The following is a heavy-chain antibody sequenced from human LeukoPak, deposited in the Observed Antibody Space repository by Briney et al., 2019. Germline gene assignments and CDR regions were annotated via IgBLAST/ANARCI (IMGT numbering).Heavy chain of an antibody. CDR1: GGSISSGDYY. D-gene: IGHD3-10*01. CDR2: IYYSGST. Sequence: PSETLSLTCTVSGGSISSGDYYWSWIRQPPGKGLEWIGYIYYSGSTYYNPSLKSRVTISVDTSKNQFSLKLSSVTAADTAVYYCASTPWYYGSGSYYKPGGRADYWGQGTLVTVSS. V-gene: IGHV4-30-4*01. CDR3: ASTPWYYGSGSYYKPGGRADY. J-gene: IGHJ4*02.